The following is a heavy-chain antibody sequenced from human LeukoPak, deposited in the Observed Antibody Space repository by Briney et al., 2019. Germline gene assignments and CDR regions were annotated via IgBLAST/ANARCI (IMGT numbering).Heavy chain of an antibody. CDR2: VYSSGST. CDR3: ARDHSTAWTFDY. V-gene: IGHV4-4*07. CDR1: GGSISTYY. Sequence: RPSETLSLTCSVSGGSISTYYWNWIRQPAGKGLEWIGPVYSSGSTNYNPSLKSRVTVSVDKSKNQFSLKLSSLTAADTAVYYCARDHSTAWTFDYWGQGTLVTVSS. J-gene: IGHJ4*02. D-gene: IGHD6-19*01.